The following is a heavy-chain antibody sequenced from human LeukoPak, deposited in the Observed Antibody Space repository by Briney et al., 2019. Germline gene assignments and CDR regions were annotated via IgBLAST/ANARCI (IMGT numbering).Heavy chain of an antibody. V-gene: IGHV4-38-2*02. J-gene: IGHJ6*03. CDR1: GYSISSGYY. D-gene: IGHD4-17*01. Sequence: PSETLSLTCTVSGYSISSGYYWGWIRQPPGKGLEWIGSIYHSGSTYYNPSLKSRVTISVDTSKNQFSLKLSSVTAADTAVYYCARVSYGDYSTYYYYMDVWGKGTTVTVSS. CDR3: ARVSYGDYSTYYYYMDV. CDR2: IYHSGST.